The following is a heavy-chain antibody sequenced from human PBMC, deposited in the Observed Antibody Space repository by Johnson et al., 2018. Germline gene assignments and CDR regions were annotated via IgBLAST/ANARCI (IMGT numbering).Heavy chain of an antibody. Sequence: VQLVESGGGLVQPGRSLRLSCAASGFTFDDYAMHWVRQAPGKGLEWVSGISWNRGIRGYADSVKGRVTISRDNAKNSLYLQMNSLRAEETALYYCAKGSSSWYVEMDVWGKGTTVTVSS. D-gene: IGHD6-13*01. CDR2: ISWNRGIR. V-gene: IGHV3-9*01. CDR1: GFTFDDYA. J-gene: IGHJ6*04. CDR3: AKGSSSWYVEMDV.